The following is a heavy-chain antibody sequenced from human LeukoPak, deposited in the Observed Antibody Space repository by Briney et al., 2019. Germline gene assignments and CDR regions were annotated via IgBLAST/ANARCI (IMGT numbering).Heavy chain of an antibody. CDR1: GFTFDDYA. CDR3: AKDQSPSYVPTSAFDI. CDR2: ISWNSGSI. D-gene: IGHD3-10*02. V-gene: IGHV3-9*01. Sequence: GGSLRLSCAASGFTFDDYAMHWVRQAPGKGLEWVSGISWNSGSIGYADSVKGRFTISRDNAKNSLYLQMNSLRAEDTALYYCAKDQSPSYVPTSAFDIWGQGTMVTVSS. J-gene: IGHJ3*02.